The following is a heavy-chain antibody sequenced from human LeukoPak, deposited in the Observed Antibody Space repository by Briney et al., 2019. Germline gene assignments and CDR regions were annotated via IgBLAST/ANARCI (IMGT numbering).Heavy chain of an antibody. D-gene: IGHD2-15*01. CDR1: GYRFIGFW. V-gene: IGHV5-51*01. CDR2: IPPGDSDT. CDR3: ARTFCSGASCYSPYYFDF. Sequence: KTGESLKISCKGSGYRFIGFWIGWVRQMPGKGLGWMGIIPPGDSDTRYSPSFQGHVTFSIDRSVNSAYLQWNSLKASDTAIYYCARTFCSGASCYSPYYFDFWGQGTQVTVSS. J-gene: IGHJ4*02.